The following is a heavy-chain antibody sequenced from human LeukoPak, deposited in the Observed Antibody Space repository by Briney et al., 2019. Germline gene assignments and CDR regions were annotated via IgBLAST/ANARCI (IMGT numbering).Heavy chain of an antibody. CDR2: FDPEDGET. J-gene: IGHJ4*02. D-gene: IGHD6-13*01. V-gene: IGHV1-24*01. CDR3: ATPLGIAAADPFDY. Sequence: ASVKVSCKVSGYTLTELSMHWVRQAPGKGLEWMGGFDPEDGETIYAQKFQGRVTMTEDTSTDTAYMELSSLRSEDTAVYYCATPLGIAAADPFDYWGQGTLVTVSS. CDR1: GYTLTELS.